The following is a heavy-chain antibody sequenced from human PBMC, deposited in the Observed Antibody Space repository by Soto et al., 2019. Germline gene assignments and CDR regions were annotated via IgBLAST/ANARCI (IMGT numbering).Heavy chain of an antibody. V-gene: IGHV4-34*01. CDR2: VNHGGST. CDR1: GGSFSSFF. CDR3: ARAAVAAGGPFDK. D-gene: IGHD2-15*01. Sequence: TSETVSLTCAVSGGSFSSFFWGWIRQPPGKGLEWIGEVNHGGSTNYNPSLKSRVTISSDTSKNHFSLTLRSVTAADTAVYYCARAAVAAGGPFDKWGQGALVTVSS. J-gene: IGHJ4*02.